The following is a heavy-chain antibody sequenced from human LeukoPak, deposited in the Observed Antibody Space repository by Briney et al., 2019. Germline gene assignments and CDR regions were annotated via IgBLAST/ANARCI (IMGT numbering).Heavy chain of an antibody. CDR1: GFSLSTSGVG. D-gene: IGHD5-24*01. CDR2: THWSKDE. J-gene: IGHJ4*02. CDR3: AHRQMATALFDY. Sequence: SGPTLVNPTQTLTLTCTFSGFSLSTSGVGVGWIRQPPGKALESPTLTHWSKDEYYSPSLKSRLTITRDSSKYQVDPRMTNMDPVDTATYCGAHRQMATALFDYWGQGTLVTVSS. V-gene: IGHV2-5*01.